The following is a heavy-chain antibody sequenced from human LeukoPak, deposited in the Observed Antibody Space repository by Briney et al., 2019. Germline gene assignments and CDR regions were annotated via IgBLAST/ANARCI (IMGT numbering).Heavy chain of an antibody. Sequence: GASVKVSCKASGYRFTTDMYTIHWLRQAPGHRLEWMGWINAGNGNTKYSQKFQGRVTITGDTSARTVHMEVSSLVSEDTAVYYCARDSDSSGWSWVYWGQGTLVTVSS. CDR1: GYRFTTDMYT. CDR2: INAGNGNT. CDR3: ARDSDSSGWSWVY. J-gene: IGHJ4*02. D-gene: IGHD6-19*01. V-gene: IGHV1-3*01.